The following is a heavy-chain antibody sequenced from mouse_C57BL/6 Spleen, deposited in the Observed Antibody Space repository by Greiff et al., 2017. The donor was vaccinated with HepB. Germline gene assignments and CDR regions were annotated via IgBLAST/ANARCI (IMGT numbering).Heavy chain of an antibody. CDR1: GFTFSSYA. Sequence: EVQVVESGGGLVKPGGSLKLSCAASGFTFSSYAMSWVRQTPEKRLEWVATISDGGSYTYYPDNVKGRFTISRDNAKNNLYLQMSHLKSEDTAMYYCARDVPYGSSSPLYYFDYWGQGTTLTVSS. CDR2: ISDGGSYT. V-gene: IGHV5-4*01. CDR3: ARDVPYGSSSPLYYFDY. J-gene: IGHJ2*01. D-gene: IGHD1-1*01.